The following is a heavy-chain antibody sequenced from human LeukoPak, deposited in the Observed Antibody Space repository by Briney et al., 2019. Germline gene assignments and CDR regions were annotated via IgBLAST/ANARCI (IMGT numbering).Heavy chain of an antibody. CDR2: IKRKSDGETT. Sequence: GGSLRFSCAASGFTFSNAWMNWVRQAPGKGLEWVGRIKRKSDGETTDYAAPVKGRFTISRDDSKNTLYLQMNSLKTEDTAVYYCTRDLESSLWGQGTLVIVSS. CDR1: GFTFSNAW. V-gene: IGHV3-15*07. CDR3: TRDLESSL. J-gene: IGHJ4*02.